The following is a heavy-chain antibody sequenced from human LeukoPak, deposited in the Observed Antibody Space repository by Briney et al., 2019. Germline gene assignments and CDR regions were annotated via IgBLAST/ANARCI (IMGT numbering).Heavy chain of an antibody. V-gene: IGHV1-2*02. Sequence: ASVKVSCKASGYTFTGYYMHWVRQAPGQGLEWMGWINPNSGGTNYAQKFQGRVTMTRDTSISTAYMELSRLRSDDTAVYYCARDRNDCSSTSCYTSDAFDIWGQGTMVTVSS. J-gene: IGHJ3*02. CDR2: INPNSGGT. D-gene: IGHD2-2*02. CDR3: ARDRNDCSSTSCYTSDAFDI. CDR1: GYTFTGYY.